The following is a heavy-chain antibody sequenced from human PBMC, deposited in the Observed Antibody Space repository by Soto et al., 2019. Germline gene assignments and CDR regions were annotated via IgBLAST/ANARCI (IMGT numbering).Heavy chain of an antibody. V-gene: IGHV3-48*02. J-gene: IGHJ6*02. CDR2: ISSSTSTI. CDR3: ARDGRARSAYSSDYYYYYGMDV. Sequence: EVQLVESGGGTVQPGGSLRLSCEASGFIFSSYSMNWVRQAPGKGLEWVSYISSSTSTIYYADSVKGRFTISRDNAKNSLYLQMNSLRDEDTAVYFCARDGRARSAYSSDYYYYYGMDVWGQGTTVTVSS. CDR1: GFIFSSYS. D-gene: IGHD3-3*01.